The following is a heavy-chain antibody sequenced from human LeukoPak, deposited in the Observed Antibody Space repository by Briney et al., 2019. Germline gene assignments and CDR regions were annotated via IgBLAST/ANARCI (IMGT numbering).Heavy chain of an antibody. CDR2: IYYSGT. J-gene: IGHJ4*02. V-gene: IGHV4-39*01. CDR1: GVSISSDGYY. CDR3: ARLGDTVSTDRYFDY. D-gene: IGHD5/OR15-5a*01. Sequence: PSETLSLTCTFSGVSISSDGYYWGWVRQPPGKGLEWIGTIYYSGTYYNPSLKSRVTVSIDTSKNQFSLELSSVTAADTAVYYCARLGDTVSTDRYFDYWGQGTLVTVSS.